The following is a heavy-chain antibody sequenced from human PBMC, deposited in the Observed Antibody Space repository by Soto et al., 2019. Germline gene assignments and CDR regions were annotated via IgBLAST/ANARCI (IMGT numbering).Heavy chain of an antibody. CDR3: ARVAYYYDSSGYFY. V-gene: IGHV3-48*01. J-gene: IGHJ4*02. CDR1: GFTFSSYS. CDR2: ISSSSSTV. D-gene: IGHD3-22*01. Sequence: PGESLKISCAASGFTFSSYSMNWVRQAPGKGLEWVSYISSSSSTVYYADSVKGRFTISRDNAKNSLYLQMNSLRAEDTAVYYCARVAYYYDSSGYFYWGQGTLVTVSS.